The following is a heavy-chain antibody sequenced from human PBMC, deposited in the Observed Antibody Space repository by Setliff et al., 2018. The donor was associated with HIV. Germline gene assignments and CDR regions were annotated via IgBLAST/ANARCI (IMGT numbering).Heavy chain of an antibody. D-gene: IGHD2-15*01. Sequence: PSETLSLTCAVSGYSISSGYYWGWIRQAPGKGLEWIGSIYYSGSLYYSPSLKSRLTVSVDTSKNQFSLTLSAVTATDTAVYYCASQYCSAGSCFSDYWGQGTMVTVSS. J-gene: IGHJ4*02. CDR2: IYYSGSL. CDR3: ASQYCSAGSCFSDY. V-gene: IGHV4-38-2*01. CDR1: GYSISSGYY.